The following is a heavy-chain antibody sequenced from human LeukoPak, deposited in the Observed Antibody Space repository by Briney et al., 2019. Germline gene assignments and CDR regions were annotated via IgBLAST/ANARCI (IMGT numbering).Heavy chain of an antibody. CDR1: GYSFTSYW. J-gene: IGHJ3*02. CDR2: IYPGDSDT. Sequence: GECLKISCKGSGYSFTSYWIGWVRQMPGKGLEWMGIIYPGDSDTRYSPSFQGQVTISADKSISTAYLQWSSLKASDTAMYYCARKGVELRDAFDIWGQGTMVTVSS. D-gene: IGHD1-26*01. V-gene: IGHV5-51*01. CDR3: ARKGVELRDAFDI.